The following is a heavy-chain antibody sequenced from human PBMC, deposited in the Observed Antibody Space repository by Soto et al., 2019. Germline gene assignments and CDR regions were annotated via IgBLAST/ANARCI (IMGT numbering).Heavy chain of an antibody. CDR3: SRDQGLGAGYFAL. CDR1: GGSVSSGTYY. V-gene: IGHV4-61*01. CDR2: IYRGSP. Sequence: QVQLQESGPGQVKPSETLFLTCTVSGGSVSSGTYYWSWIRQPAGKGLEWMGYIYRGSPNYNPSLVSRATISVDTSRTPFSLMLSSVTAADTAVYYCSRDQGLGAGYFALWGRGTLVTVSS. D-gene: IGHD7-27*01. J-gene: IGHJ2*01.